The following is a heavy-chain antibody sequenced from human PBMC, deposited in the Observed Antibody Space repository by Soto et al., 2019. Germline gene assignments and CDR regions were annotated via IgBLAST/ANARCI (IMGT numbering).Heavy chain of an antibody. D-gene: IGHD6-13*01. CDR1: GFTFDDNA. CDR3: TRGHRATSAGTGDH. V-gene: IGHV3-9*01. Sequence: GGSLRLSCAVSGFTFDDNAMHWVRQAPEKGLEWVSGINWKSDIGYADSVKGRFTISRDNAENSLYLQMNSLSDEDTGLYFCTRGHRATSAGTGDHWGPGTQVTVSS. CDR2: INWKSDI. J-gene: IGHJ4*02.